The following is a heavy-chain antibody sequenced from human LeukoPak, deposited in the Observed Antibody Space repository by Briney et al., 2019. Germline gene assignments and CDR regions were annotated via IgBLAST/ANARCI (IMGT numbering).Heavy chain of an antibody. J-gene: IGHJ5*02. CDR3: AKSSGGSYSWFDP. CDR1: GFTFSNYG. D-gene: IGHD2-15*01. V-gene: IGHV3-23*01. CDR2: ISGGGGST. Sequence: GGSLRLSCAASGFTFSNYGMNWVRQAPGKGLKWVSTISGGGGSTYYADSVKGRFTISRDNSKNTLYLQMNSLRAEDTAIYYCAKSSGGSYSWFDPWGQGTLVTVSS.